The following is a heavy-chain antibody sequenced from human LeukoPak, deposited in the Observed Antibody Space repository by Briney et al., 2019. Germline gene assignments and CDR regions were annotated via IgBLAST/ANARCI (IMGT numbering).Heavy chain of an antibody. V-gene: IGHV1-2*06. J-gene: IGHJ4*02. D-gene: IGHD3-22*01. CDR3: ARDFYYYDSSGYYVFDY. CDR1: GYTFTGYY. Sequence: ASVKVSCKASGYTFTGYYMHWVRQAPGQGLEWMGRINPNSGGTNYAQKFQGRVTMTRDTSISTAYMELSRLRSEDTAVYYCARDFYYYDSSGYYVFDYWGQGTLVTVSS. CDR2: INPNSGGT.